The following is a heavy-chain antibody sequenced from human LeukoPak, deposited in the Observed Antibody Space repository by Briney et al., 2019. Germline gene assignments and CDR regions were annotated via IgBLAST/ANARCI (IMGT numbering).Heavy chain of an antibody. CDR1: GFTFSSYA. V-gene: IGHV3-23*01. J-gene: IGHJ5*02. CDR2: ISGGGIGI. D-gene: IGHD2-2*01. Sequence: GGSLRLSCAASGFTFSSYAMSWVRQAPGKGLEWVSAISGGGIGIYYADSLKGRFTISRDDSKNTLYLQMNSLRAEDTAVYYCARALGYCRSTSCYGVSNWFDPWGQGTLVTVSS. CDR3: ARALGYCRSTSCYGVSNWFDP.